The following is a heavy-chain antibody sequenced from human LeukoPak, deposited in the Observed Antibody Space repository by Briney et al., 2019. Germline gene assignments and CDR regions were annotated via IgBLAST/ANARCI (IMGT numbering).Heavy chain of an antibody. CDR2: IYTSGST. CDR3: ARAGGSLTLDY. V-gene: IGHV4-61*02. CDR1: GGSISSGSYY. J-gene: IGHJ4*02. Sequence: SQTLSLTCTVSGGSISSGSYYWGWIRQPAGKGLEWIGRIYTSGSTNYNPSLKSRVTISVDTSKNQFSLKLSSVTAADTAVYYCARAGGSLTLDYWGQGTLVTVSS. D-gene: IGHD2-15*01.